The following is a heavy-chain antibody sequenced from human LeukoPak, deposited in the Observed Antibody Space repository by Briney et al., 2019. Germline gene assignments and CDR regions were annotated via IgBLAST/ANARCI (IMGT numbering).Heavy chain of an antibody. J-gene: IGHJ4*02. D-gene: IGHD6-19*01. Sequence: GGSLRHSCAASGFTFSSYGMHWVRQAPGKGLDWVAVIWYDGSQKYYADSVKGRFTISRDNAKNSLYLQMNSLRAEDMALYYCAKDSSGWYEGHFDYWGQGTLVTVSS. CDR1: GFTFSSYG. V-gene: IGHV3-33*03. CDR3: AKDSSGWYEGHFDY. CDR2: IWYDGSQK.